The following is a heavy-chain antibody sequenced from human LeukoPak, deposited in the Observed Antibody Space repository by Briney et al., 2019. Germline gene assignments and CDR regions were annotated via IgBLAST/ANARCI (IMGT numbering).Heavy chain of an antibody. CDR2: INAGNGNK. CDR1: GYTFTRYA. V-gene: IGHV1-3*01. D-gene: IGHD6-13*01. CDR3: ARMYSSSWYWGGYFDY. J-gene: IGHJ4*02. Sequence: GASVKVSCKASGYTFTRYAMHWVRPAPGQRLEWMGWINAGNGNKKYPQKFQGRVTVARDTSASTAYMELSSLRSEDTAVYYCARMYSSSWYWGGYFDYWGQGTLVTVSS.